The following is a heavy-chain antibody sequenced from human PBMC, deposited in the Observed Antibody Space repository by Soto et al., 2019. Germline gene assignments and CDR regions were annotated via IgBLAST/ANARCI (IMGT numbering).Heavy chain of an antibody. CDR1: GGTFSSYT. Sequence: SVKVSCKASGGTFSSYTISWVRQAPGQGLEWMGRIIPILGIVNYAQKFQGRVTITADKSTSTAYMELSSLRSEDTAVYYCARVADIVVVPAEDIWGQGTMVTVSS. J-gene: IGHJ3*02. CDR3: ARVADIVVVPAEDI. D-gene: IGHD2-2*01. V-gene: IGHV1-69*02. CDR2: IIPILGIV.